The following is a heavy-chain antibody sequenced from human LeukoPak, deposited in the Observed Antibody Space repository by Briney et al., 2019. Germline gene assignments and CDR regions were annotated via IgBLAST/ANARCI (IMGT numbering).Heavy chain of an antibody. CDR3: ARVFRGVVSSKWFVP. D-gene: IGHD2-8*02. CDR1: GGSPNGYF. Sequence: SETLSHTCTVSGGSPNGYFWTWIRQPPEKGLEWIGYISDSGSTNYNPSPKSRDTLSLDSSTTKFSLRLSSVTAADTAVYFCARVFRGVVSSKWFVPWGQGTPVTVSS. CDR2: ISDSGST. J-gene: IGHJ5*02. V-gene: IGHV4-59*01.